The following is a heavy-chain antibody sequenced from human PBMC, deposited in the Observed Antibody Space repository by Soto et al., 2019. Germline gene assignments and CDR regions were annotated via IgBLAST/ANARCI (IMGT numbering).Heavy chain of an antibody. CDR3: TRDPLIAVAAYDAFDI. J-gene: IGHJ3*02. Sequence: QVQLVESGGGVVQRGGSLRLSCAAYGFTFSSYGMHWVRQAPGKGLEWVAVIWYDGSNKYYADSVKGRYTISRDDSKNTVYLQMNSLGAEDTAVYYCTRDPLIAVAAYDAFDIWGQGTSVTVSS. D-gene: IGHD6-19*01. V-gene: IGHV3-33*01. CDR1: GFTFSSYG. CDR2: IWYDGSNK.